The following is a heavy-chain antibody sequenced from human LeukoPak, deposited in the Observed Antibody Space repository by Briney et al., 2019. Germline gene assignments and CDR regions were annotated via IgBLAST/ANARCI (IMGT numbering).Heavy chain of an antibody. CDR1: GGSISSGGYS. Sequence: PSETLSLTCAVSGGSISSGGYSWSWIRQPPGKGLEWIGYTYHSGSTYYNPSLKSRVTISVDRSKNQFSLKLSSVTAADTAVYYCARENWNLTLDYWGQGTLVTVSS. J-gene: IGHJ4*02. CDR3: ARENWNLTLDY. CDR2: TYHSGST. V-gene: IGHV4-30-2*01. D-gene: IGHD1-7*01.